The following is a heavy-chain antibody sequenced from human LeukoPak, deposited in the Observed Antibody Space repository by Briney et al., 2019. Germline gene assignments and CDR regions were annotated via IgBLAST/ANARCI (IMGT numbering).Heavy chain of an antibody. D-gene: IGHD1-7*01. V-gene: IGHV4-34*01. Sequence: SETLSLTCAVYGGSFSGYYWSWIRQPPGKGLEWIGEINHSGSTNYNPSLKSRVTISVDTSKNQFSLKLNSVTAADTAVYYCARQGTNAFDIWGQGTMVTVSS. J-gene: IGHJ3*02. CDR3: ARQGTNAFDI. CDR1: GGSFSGYY. CDR2: INHSGST.